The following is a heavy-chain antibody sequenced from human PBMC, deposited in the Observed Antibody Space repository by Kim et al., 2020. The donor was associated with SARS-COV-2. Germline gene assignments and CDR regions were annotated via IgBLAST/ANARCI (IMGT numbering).Heavy chain of an antibody. J-gene: IGHJ6*04. CDR3: AREASREYGVPDV. CDR2: INQDGSHA. V-gene: IGHV3-7*01. D-gene: IGHD3-10*01. Sequence: GGSLRLSCAASGFTLSTYWMGWVRQAPGKGLEWVAYINQDGSHAFYVDSVKGRFTISRDNAKNSLYLQMVSLRVEDTAVYHCAREASREYGVPDVWGKGTTVTVSS. CDR1: GFTLSTYW.